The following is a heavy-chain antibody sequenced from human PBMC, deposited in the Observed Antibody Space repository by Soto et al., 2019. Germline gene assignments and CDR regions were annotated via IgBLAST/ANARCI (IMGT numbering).Heavy chain of an antibody. CDR2: VFCDDGE. J-gene: IGHJ4*02. Sequence: QITLRESGPSLVKPTETLTLTCTFSGFSLTTTGLGVGWVRQPPGKALEWLAVVFCDDGERYRPSLKTRATITKDTSQNQVVLTMTKMDPVDTATYYCTQIYGSGSWGWYFHSWGQGSLVTVSS. CDR1: GFSLTTTGLG. CDR3: TQIYGSGSWGWYFHS. V-gene: IGHV2-5*02. D-gene: IGHD1-26*01.